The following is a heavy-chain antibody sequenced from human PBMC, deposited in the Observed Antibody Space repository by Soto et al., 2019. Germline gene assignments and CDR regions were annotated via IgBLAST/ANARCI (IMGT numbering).Heavy chain of an antibody. V-gene: IGHV1-69*13. Sequence: RASVKVSCKASGGTFSSYAISWVRQAPGQGLEWMGGIIPIFGTANYAQKFQGRVTITADESTSTAYMELSSLRSEYTAVYYCARRASLRYAPHYYYGMDDWGQGSTVTVPS. D-gene: IGHD3-9*01. J-gene: IGHJ6*02. CDR1: GGTFSSYA. CDR2: IIPIFGTA. CDR3: ARRASLRYAPHYYYGMDD.